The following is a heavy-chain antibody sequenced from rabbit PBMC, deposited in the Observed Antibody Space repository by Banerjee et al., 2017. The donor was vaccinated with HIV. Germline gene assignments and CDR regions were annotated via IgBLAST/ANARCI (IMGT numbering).Heavy chain of an antibody. V-gene: IGHV1S40*01. J-gene: IGHJ4*01. CDR1: GFSLSSKYY. D-gene: IGHD8-1*01. Sequence: EESGGDLVKPGASLTLTCTASGFSLSSKYYMCWVRQAPGKGLEWIACIYTGNGGIPYYATWAKGRFTASKASSTTVTLHVTSLTAADTATYFCARSGAGSDYSFDLWGPGTLVTVS. CDR2: IYTGNGGIP. CDR3: ARSGAGSDYSFDL.